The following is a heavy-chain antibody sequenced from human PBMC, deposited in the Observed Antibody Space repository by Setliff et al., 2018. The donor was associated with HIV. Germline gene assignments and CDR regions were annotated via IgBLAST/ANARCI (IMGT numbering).Heavy chain of an antibody. D-gene: IGHD3-16*01. CDR2: IYTSGST. CDR1: GGSISSGSYY. V-gene: IGHV4-61*09. CDR3: ARERSLITNRRYFDS. Sequence: PSETLSLTCTVSGGSISSGSYYWTWIRQPAAKGLGWIGQIYTSGSTNYNPSLKSRVTISVDTSKNQFSLKVSSVTAADTAVYYCARERSLITNRRYFDSWGQGTLVTVSS. J-gene: IGHJ4*02.